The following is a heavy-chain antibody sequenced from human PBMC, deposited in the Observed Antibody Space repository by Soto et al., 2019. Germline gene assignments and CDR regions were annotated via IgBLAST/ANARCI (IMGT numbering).Heavy chain of an antibody. CDR2: IWYDGSNK. J-gene: IGHJ2*01. Sequence: QVQLVESGGGVVQPGRSLRLSCAASGFTFSSYGMHWVRQAPGKGLEWVAVIWYDGSNKYYADSVKGRFTISRDNSKNTLYLQMNSLRAEDTAVYYCARVGGDYGAYDAHVGYFDLWGRGTLVTVSS. CDR3: ARVGGDYGAYDAHVGYFDL. D-gene: IGHD4-17*01. V-gene: IGHV3-33*01. CDR1: GFTFSSYG.